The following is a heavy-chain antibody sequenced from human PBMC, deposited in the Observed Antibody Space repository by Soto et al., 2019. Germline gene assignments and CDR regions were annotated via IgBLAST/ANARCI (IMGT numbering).Heavy chain of an antibody. J-gene: IGHJ4*02. D-gene: IGHD3-3*01. Sequence: PWDTLSLTCTVSDGSISIYLCNWIRQPAGKGLEWIGRIDNSGNTNYNPSLKSRVTMSADTSRNQFSLKLNSVTAADTAVYYCARGGQDFWSGPFDYWGQGALVTVSS. CDR1: DGSISIYL. V-gene: IGHV4-4*07. CDR3: ARGGQDFWSGPFDY. CDR2: IDNSGNT.